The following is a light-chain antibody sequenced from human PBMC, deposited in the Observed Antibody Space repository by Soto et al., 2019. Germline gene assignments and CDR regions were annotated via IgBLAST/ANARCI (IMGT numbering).Light chain of an antibody. CDR2: AAS. CDR1: QGISTW. V-gene: IGKV1-12*01. J-gene: IGKJ4*01. Sequence: DIQMTQSPSSVSASVGDRVTITCRASQGISTWLVWYQQRPGKALKLLIYAASSLQSGVPSRFSGSGSGTDFTLSISSLQPEDFATYYCQQANSFPLTFGGGTTVEIK. CDR3: QQANSFPLT.